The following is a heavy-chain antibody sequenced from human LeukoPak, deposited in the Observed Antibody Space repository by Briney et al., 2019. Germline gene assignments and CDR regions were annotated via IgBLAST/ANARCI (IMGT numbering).Heavy chain of an antibody. J-gene: IGHJ3*02. Sequence: NPSGTMFLTCTISGGSITNRNWWSWVRQPPGKGLEWIGEIYHTGITKYSPSLKSRVTISVDKSKNQFSLNVTSVTAADTAIYYCARVFELGMNAVDIWGQGTMVTVSS. V-gene: IGHV4-4*02. CDR1: GGSITNRNW. CDR2: IYHTGIT. D-gene: IGHD7-27*01. CDR3: ARVFELGMNAVDI.